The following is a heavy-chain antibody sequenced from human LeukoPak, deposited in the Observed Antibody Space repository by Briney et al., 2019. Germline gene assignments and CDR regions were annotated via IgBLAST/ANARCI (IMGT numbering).Heavy chain of an antibody. CDR2: INHSGST. D-gene: IGHD2-15*01. V-gene: IGHV4-34*01. Sequence: PSETLSLTCAVYGGSFSGYYWSWIRQPPGKGLEWIGEINHSGSTNYNPSLKSRVTISVDTSKNQFPLKLSSVTAADTAVYYCARGVVVAAKTFDYWGQGTLVTVSS. CDR3: ARGVVVAAKTFDY. J-gene: IGHJ4*02. CDR1: GGSFSGYY.